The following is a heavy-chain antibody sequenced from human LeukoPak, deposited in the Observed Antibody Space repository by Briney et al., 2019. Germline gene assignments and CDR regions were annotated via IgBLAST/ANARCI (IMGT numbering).Heavy chain of an antibody. Sequence: GGSLRLSCAASGFTVSSNYMSWVRQAPGKGLEWVSVIYSGGSTYYADSVKGRFTISRDNSKNTLYLQMNSLRAEYTAVYYCASQWAAYCGGDCYSEDWGQGTLVTVSS. CDR3: ASQWAAYCGGDCYSED. CDR2: IYSGGST. D-gene: IGHD2-21*02. CDR1: GFTVSSNY. J-gene: IGHJ4*02. V-gene: IGHV3-66*04.